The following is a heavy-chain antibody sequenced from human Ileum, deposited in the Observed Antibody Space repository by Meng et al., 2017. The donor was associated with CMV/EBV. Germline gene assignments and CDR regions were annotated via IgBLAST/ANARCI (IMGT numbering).Heavy chain of an antibody. CDR1: GYTFTSYD. J-gene: IGHJ4*02. CDR3: ADHGSSTSCFPPDFDY. CDR2: MNPNSGNT. Sequence: ASVKVSCKASGYTFTSYDINWVRQATGQGLEWMGWMNPNSGNTGYAQKFQGRVTITRNTSISTAYMELSSLGSEDTAVYYCADHGSSTSCFPPDFDYWGQGALVTVSS. D-gene: IGHD2-2*01. V-gene: IGHV1-8*03.